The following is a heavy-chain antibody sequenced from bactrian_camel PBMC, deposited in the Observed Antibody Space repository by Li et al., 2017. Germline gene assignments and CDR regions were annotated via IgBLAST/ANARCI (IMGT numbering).Heavy chain of an antibody. Sequence: LVESGGGLVQPGGSLRLSCAASGFTFSSYWMYWVCQAPGKGPEWVSSLYSYGSNTYYADSVKGRFTISRDNAKNMVYLQLNSLKTEDTAMYYCTKGVGGTPYNWGQGTQVTVS. CDR3: TKGVGGTPYN. J-gene: IGHJ4*01. CDR2: LYSYGSNT. CDR1: GFTFSSYW. V-gene: IGHV3S6*01. D-gene: IGHD6*01.